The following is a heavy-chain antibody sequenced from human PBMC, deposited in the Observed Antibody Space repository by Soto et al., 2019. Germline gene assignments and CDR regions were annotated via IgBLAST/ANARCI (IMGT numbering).Heavy chain of an antibody. CDR3: ARDRNYHNSSGYYYDVFDI. V-gene: IGHV3-7*05. CDR1: GFILSDDW. J-gene: IGHJ3*02. D-gene: IGHD3-22*01. Sequence: GGSLRLSCAATGFILSDDWMTWVRQAPGKGLEWVANIKEDGSEIHYVDSVMGRFTISRDNVKNSLYLQMNSLRAEDTAVYYCARDRNYHNSSGYYYDVFDIWGQGTMVTVSS. CDR2: IKEDGSEI.